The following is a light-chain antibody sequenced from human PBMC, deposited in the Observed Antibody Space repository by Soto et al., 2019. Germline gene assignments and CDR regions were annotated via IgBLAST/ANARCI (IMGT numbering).Light chain of an antibody. CDR2: DVT. V-gene: IGLV2-14*03. J-gene: IGLJ3*02. CDR1: SSDVGDYDY. Sequence: QSALTQPASVSGSPGSWITISCTGTSSDVGDYDYVSWYQQYPGKVPKLMLYDVTNRPSGISNRFSGSKSGNTASLTISGLQAEDEAHYYCRSYSSSSTHVVFGGGTKVTVL. CDR3: RSYSSSSTHVV.